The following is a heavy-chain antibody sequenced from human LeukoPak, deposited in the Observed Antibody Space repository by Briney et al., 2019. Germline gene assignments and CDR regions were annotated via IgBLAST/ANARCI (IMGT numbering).Heavy chain of an antibody. Sequence: GGSLRLSCAASGFTFDDYAMHWVRQAPGKGLEWVSGISWNSGSIGYADSVKGRFTISRDNAKNSLYLQMNSLRAEDTALYYCAKDCSGGSCLGAWGQGTLVTVSS. CDR2: ISWNSGSI. V-gene: IGHV3-9*01. CDR3: AKDCSGGSCLGA. D-gene: IGHD2-15*01. J-gene: IGHJ5*02. CDR1: GFTFDDYA.